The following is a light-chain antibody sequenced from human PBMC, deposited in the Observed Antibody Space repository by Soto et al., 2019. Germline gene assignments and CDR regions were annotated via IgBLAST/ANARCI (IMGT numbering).Light chain of an antibody. V-gene: IGKV3-15*01. CDR1: QSVRSN. CDR2: GAS. Sequence: EIVMTQSPATLSVSPGERATLSCSASQSVRSNLAWYQQKPGQAPRLIIYGASTRATGIPARFSGSGSVTEFTLTISSLQSDDFALYFFQHYNNWLPFTFGQGTKVEI. CDR3: QHYNNWLPFT. J-gene: IGKJ1*01.